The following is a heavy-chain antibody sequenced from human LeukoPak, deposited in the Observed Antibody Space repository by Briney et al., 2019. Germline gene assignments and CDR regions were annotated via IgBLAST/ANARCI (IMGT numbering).Heavy chain of an antibody. V-gene: IGHV3-23*01. J-gene: IGHJ6*03. Sequence: GGSLRLSCAASGFTFSSYAMSWVRQAPGKGLEWVSAISGSGGSTYYADSVKGRFTISRDNSKNTLYLQMNSLRAEDTAVYYCAKDPWGVPAAYYYYYYMDVWGKGTTVTVSS. CDR2: ISGSGGST. CDR3: AKDPWGVPAAYYYYYYMDV. CDR1: GFTFSSYA. D-gene: IGHD2-2*01.